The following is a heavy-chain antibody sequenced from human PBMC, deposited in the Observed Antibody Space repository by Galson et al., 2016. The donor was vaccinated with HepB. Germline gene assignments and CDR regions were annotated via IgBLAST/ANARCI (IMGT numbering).Heavy chain of an antibody. V-gene: IGHV1-24*01. Sequence: SVKVSCKVSGYTLSEFSMHWVRQAPGKGLEWMGSFDPEDGETIYAQKFQGRVTMTEDTSTYTAYMELSSLRSEDTAVYYCATGEWGSSGEYWGQGTLVTVSS. D-gene: IGHD6-13*01. CDR2: FDPEDGET. CDR1: GYTLSEFS. J-gene: IGHJ4*02. CDR3: ATGEWGSSGEY.